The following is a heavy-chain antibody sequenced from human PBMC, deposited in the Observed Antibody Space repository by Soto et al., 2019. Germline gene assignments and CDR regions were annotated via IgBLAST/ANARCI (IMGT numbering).Heavy chain of an antibody. Sequence: SGGSLRLSCAASGFTFSSYAMNWVRQAPGKGLEWVSSISDSGFTTYYADSVKGRFTISRDNSRNTLYLQMNSLRAEDTAVYYCAKAGYSSSWYVSYWGQGTLVTVSS. D-gene: IGHD6-13*01. CDR2: ISDSGFTT. J-gene: IGHJ4*02. CDR3: AKAGYSSSWYVSY. V-gene: IGHV3-23*01. CDR1: GFTFSSYA.